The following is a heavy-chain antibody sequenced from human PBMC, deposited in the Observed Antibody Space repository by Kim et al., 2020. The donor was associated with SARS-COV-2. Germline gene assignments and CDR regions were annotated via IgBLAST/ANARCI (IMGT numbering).Heavy chain of an antibody. CDR2: IYHSGST. CDR3: ASPIDLGELSPHAFDI. J-gene: IGHJ3*02. D-gene: IGHD3-16*02. CDR1: GGSISSSNW. V-gene: IGHV4-4*02. Sequence: SETLSLTCAVSGGSISSSNWWSWARQPPGKGLEWIGEIYHSGSTNYNPSLKSRVTISVDKSKNQFSLKLSSVTAADTAVYYCASPIDLGELSPHAFDIWGQGTMVTVSS.